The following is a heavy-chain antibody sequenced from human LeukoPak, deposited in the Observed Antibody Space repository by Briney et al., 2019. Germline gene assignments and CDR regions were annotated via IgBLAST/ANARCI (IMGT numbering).Heavy chain of an antibody. CDR3: AKVASSGWGYFDY. D-gene: IGHD6-19*01. Sequence: PGGSLRLSCAASGFTFTSYAMSWVRQAPGKGLEWVSSINGSGGSTYYADSVKGRFTISRDNSKNTLYLQMNSLRAEDTAVYYCAKVASSGWGYFDYWGQGTLVTVSS. J-gene: IGHJ4*02. CDR1: GFTFTSYA. V-gene: IGHV3-23*01. CDR2: INGSGGST.